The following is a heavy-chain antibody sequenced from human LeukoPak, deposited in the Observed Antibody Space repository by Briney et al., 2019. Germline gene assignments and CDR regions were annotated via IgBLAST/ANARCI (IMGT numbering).Heavy chain of an antibody. V-gene: IGHV3-30-3*01. CDR1: GFTFSSYA. D-gene: IGHD3-9*01. CDR3: AREGNRYYGILTGYYDAFDI. J-gene: IGHJ3*02. Sequence: GGSLRLSCAASGFTFSSYAMHWVRQAPGKGLEWVAVISYDGSNKYYADSVKGRFTISRDNSKNTLYLQMNSLRAEDTAVYYCAREGNRYYGILTGYYDAFDIWGQGIMVTVSS. CDR2: ISYDGSNK.